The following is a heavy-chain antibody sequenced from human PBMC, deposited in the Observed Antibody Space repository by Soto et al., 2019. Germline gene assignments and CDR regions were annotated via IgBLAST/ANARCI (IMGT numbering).Heavy chain of an antibody. D-gene: IGHD5-12*01. CDR3: ARSWLQSYYFDY. CDR1: GGTFNTYP. V-gene: IGHV1-69*01. Sequence: QVQLVQSGAAVKKPGSSVKVSCKASGGTFNTYPITWVRQAPGQGLEWVGVIVPIFNTSTYARKFRGRVTITADESTTTAFMELSSLRSDDTAMYYCARSWLQSYYFDYWGQGTLVTVSS. J-gene: IGHJ4*02. CDR2: IVPIFNTS.